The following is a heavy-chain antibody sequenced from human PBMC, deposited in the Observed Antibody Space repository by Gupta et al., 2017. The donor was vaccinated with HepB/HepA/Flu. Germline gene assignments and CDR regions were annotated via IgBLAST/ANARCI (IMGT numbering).Heavy chain of an antibody. D-gene: IGHD4-17*01. V-gene: IGHV3-23*01. Sequence: EVQLLESGGGLVQPGGSLRLSCTASGFTFSSYAMSWVRQAPGKGLEWVSAISGSGGSTYYADSVKGRFTISRDNSKNTLYLQMNSLRAEDTAVYYCAKVTTQNLGYFDYWGQGTLVTVSS. CDR3: AKVTTQNLGYFDY. CDR2: ISGSGGST. CDR1: GFTFSSYA. J-gene: IGHJ4*02.